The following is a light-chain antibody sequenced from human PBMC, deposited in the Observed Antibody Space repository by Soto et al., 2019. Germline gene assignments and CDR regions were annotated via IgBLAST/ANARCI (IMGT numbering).Light chain of an antibody. CDR2: AAS. J-gene: IGKJ4*02. Sequence: DIQMTQSPSSLSASVGDRVTITCRASQSISSYLNWYQQKPGKAPKLLIYAASSLQSGVPSRFSYSQSDTDFTLTNSRLQPEDFGTYNCQHSYSTPLSSGGGTKVQIK. V-gene: IGKV1-39*01. CDR3: QHSYSTPLS. CDR1: QSISSY.